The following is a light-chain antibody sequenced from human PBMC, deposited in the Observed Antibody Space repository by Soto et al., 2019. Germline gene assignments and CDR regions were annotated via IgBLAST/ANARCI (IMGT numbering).Light chain of an antibody. CDR2: TAS. J-gene: IGKJ4*01. V-gene: IGKV1-39*01. CDR3: QQGYRTPLS. CDR1: QRISYF. Sequence: DIQMTQSPSSLSASVGDRVTITCRASQRISYFLNWYQQKPGKAPTLLIYTASNLQDGVPSRFSGSGSGTDFTLTISSLEPEDFAIYYCQQGYRTPLSFGGGTKVEI.